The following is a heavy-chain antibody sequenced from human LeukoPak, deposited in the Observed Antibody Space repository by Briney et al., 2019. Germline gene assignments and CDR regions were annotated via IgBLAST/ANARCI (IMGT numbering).Heavy chain of an antibody. CDR3: TKEVVEAAQGYFSSAMDV. CDR2: ISGSDGST. CDR1: GFIFSYYA. Sequence: GGPLRLSCAASGFIFSYYAMSWVRQAPGSGLEWVSTISGSDGSTYYADSVKGRFTISRDNSKNTLYLQMNSLRAEDTAVYYCTKEVVEAAQGYFSSAMDVWGQGTTVTVSS. V-gene: IGHV3-23*01. D-gene: IGHD2-2*01. J-gene: IGHJ6*02.